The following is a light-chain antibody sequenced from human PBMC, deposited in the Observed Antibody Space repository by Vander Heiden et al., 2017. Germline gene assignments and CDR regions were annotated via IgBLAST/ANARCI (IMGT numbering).Light chain of an antibody. CDR1: QGISNY. CDR3: QKKNSASLT. V-gene: IGKV1-27*01. CDR2: AAS. Sequence: DIQMTQSLSSLSASVGDSVTITCRASQGISNYLAWYQQKPGKVPKLLIYAASTLQSGVPSRFSSSGSGTNFTLTISSLQTEDVATYYCQKKNSASLTFGRGTKVAIK. J-gene: IGKJ4*01.